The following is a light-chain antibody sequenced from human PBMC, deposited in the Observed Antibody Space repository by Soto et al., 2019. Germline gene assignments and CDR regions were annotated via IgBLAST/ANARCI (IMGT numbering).Light chain of an antibody. CDR3: SLYSTTNTYV. J-gene: IGLJ1*01. V-gene: IGLV2-14*01. CDR1: SSDIGGSTQ. Sequence: QSVLTQPASVSGSPGQSITISCTGTSSDIGGSTQVSWYQQHPGKAPKPMIYEGSKRPSGVSNRFSGSKSGDTASLTISGLQTEDEADYYCSLYSTTNTYVFGTGTKLTVL. CDR2: EGS.